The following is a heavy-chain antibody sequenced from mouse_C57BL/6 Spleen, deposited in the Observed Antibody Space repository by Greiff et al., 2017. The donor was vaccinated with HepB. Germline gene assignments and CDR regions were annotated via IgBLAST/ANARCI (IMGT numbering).Heavy chain of an antibody. Sequence: VQLQQSGPELVKPGASVKISCKASGYTFTDYYINWVKQRPGQGLEWIGWIFPGGGSTYYNEKFKGKATLTVDKSSSTAYMLLSSLTSEDSAVYFGARSSWEDYAMDYWGQGTSVTVSS. CDR3: ARSSWEDYAMDY. V-gene: IGHV1-75*01. D-gene: IGHD4-1*01. CDR1: GYTFTDYY. J-gene: IGHJ4*01. CDR2: IFPGGGST.